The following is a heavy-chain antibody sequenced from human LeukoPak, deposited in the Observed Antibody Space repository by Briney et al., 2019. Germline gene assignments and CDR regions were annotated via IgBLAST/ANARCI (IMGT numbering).Heavy chain of an antibody. CDR3: ARALLPVRGGYRYYFDY. D-gene: IGHD3-10*01. V-gene: IGHV1-8*01. CDR2: MNPNSGNT. CDR1: GYTFTSYD. Sequence: ASVKVSCKAPGYTFTSYDINWVRQATGQGLEWMGWMNPNSGNTGYAQKFQGRVTMTRNTSISTAYMELSSLRSEDTAVYYCARALLPVRGGYRYYFDYWGQGTLVTVSS. J-gene: IGHJ4*02.